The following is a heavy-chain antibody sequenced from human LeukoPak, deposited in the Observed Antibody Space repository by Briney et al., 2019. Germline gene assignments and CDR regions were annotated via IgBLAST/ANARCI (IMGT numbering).Heavy chain of an antibody. CDR3: ARALDFDSYYMDV. D-gene: IGHD3/OR15-3a*01. J-gene: IGHJ6*03. CDR2: IIPIFGTA. V-gene: IGHV1-69*06. CDR1: GYTFTGYY. Sequence: ASVKDSCKASGYTFTGYYMHWVRQAPGQGLEWMGGIIPIFGTANYAQKFQGRVTITADKSTSTAYMELSSLRSEDTAVYYCARALDFDSYYMDVWGKGTTVTVSS.